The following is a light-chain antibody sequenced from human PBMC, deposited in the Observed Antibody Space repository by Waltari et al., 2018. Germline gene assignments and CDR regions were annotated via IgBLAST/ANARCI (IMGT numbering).Light chain of an antibody. Sequence: QSALTQPASVSGSPGQSITISCTGTNSDVGGYNYVSLYQQHPGKAPKLMIYEVSNRPSGVSNRFSGSKSGNTASLTISGLQAEDEADYYCSSYTSSSRYVFGTGTKVTVL. CDR3: SSYTSSSRYV. V-gene: IGLV2-14*01. CDR1: NSDVGGYNY. J-gene: IGLJ1*01. CDR2: EVS.